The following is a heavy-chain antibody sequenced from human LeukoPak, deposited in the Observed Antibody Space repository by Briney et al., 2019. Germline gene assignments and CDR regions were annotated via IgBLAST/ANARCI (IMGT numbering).Heavy chain of an antibody. D-gene: IGHD6-13*01. CDR3: ARDRDSSSWYNWFDP. J-gene: IGHJ5*02. Sequence: GRSLRLSCAASGFTFSSYGMHWVRQAPGKGLEWVAVIWYDGSNKYYADSVKGRFTISRDNSKNMLYLQMNSLRAEDTAVYYCARDRDSSSWYNWFDPWGQGTLVTVSS. CDR2: IWYDGSNK. V-gene: IGHV3-33*01. CDR1: GFTFSSYG.